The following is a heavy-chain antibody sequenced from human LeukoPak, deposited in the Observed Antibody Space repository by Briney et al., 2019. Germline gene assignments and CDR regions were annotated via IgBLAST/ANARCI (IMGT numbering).Heavy chain of an antibody. D-gene: IGHD6-19*01. CDR3: AKGYNSGWYFFDY. J-gene: IGHJ4*02. Sequence: GGSLRLSCAASGFTFSSYSMSWVRQAPGKGLEWVSAMSGSGGSTYYAGSVKGRFSISRDNSKNTLYLQMNSLRAEDTAIYYCAKGYNSGWYFFDYWGQGTLVTVSS. CDR1: GFTFSSYS. CDR2: MSGSGGST. V-gene: IGHV3-23*01.